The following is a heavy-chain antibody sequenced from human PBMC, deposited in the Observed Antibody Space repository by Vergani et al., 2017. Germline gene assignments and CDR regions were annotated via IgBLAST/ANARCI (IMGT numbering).Heavy chain of an antibody. V-gene: IGHV3-21*01. CDR2: ISSSSSYI. CDR3: ARQNDYDSYYFDY. Sequence: EVQLVESGGGLVKPGGSLRLSCAASGFTFSSYSMNWVRQAPGKGLEWVSSISSSSSYIYYADSVKGRFTISRDNAKNSLYLQMNSLRAEDTAVYYCARQNDYDSYYFDYWGQGTLVTVSS. J-gene: IGHJ4*02. CDR1: GFTFSSYS. D-gene: IGHD3-16*01.